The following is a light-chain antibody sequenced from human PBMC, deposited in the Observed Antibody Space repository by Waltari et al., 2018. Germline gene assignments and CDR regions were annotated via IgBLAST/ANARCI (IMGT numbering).Light chain of an antibody. CDR3: AVWDDSLNGLI. J-gene: IGLJ2*01. CDR2: FND. Sequence: QSVLTQPPSASGTPGQRVTISCSGGSSNLGKNTVNWYQQLPGTAPKLVIYFNDQRPSGVPDRFSGSKSGTSASLAISGLQSEDEADFHCAVWDDSLNGLIFGGGTKLTVL. V-gene: IGLV1-44*01. CDR1: SSNLGKNT.